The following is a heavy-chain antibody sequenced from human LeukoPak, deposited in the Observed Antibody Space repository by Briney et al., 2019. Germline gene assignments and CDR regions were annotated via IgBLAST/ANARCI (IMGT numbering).Heavy chain of an antibody. D-gene: IGHD3-3*01. Sequence: PGGSLRLSCAASGFTFSNAWMSWVRQAPGKGLEWVGRIKSKTDGGTTDYAAPVKGRFTISRDDSKNTLYLQMNSLKTEDTAVYYCTTDPEWLLCPFDYWGQGTLVTVSS. J-gene: IGHJ4*02. V-gene: IGHV3-15*01. CDR3: TTDPEWLLCPFDY. CDR1: GFTFSNAW. CDR2: IKSKTDGGTT.